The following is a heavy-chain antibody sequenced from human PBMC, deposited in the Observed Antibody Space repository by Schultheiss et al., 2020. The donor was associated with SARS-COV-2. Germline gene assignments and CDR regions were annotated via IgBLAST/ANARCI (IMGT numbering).Heavy chain of an antibody. Sequence: GGSLRLSCAASGFTFSSYSMNWVRQAPGKGPEWVSSISSSSSYIYYADSVKGRFTISRDNAKNSLYLQMNSLRAEDTAVYYCARSPPLRNGGMDVWGQGTTVTVSS. D-gene: IGHD1-1*01. CDR3: ARSPPLRNGGMDV. CDR2: ISSSSSYI. CDR1: GFTFSSYS. V-gene: IGHV3-21*01. J-gene: IGHJ6*02.